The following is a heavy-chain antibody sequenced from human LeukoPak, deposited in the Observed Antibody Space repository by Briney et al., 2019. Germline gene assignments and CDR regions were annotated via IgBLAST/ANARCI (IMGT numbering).Heavy chain of an antibody. D-gene: IGHD1-26*01. CDR3: AKDHGGSYYLTYYFDY. CDR1: GFTFSSYG. CDR2: ISYDGSNK. Sequence: GGSLRLSCAASGFTFSSYGMHWVRQAPGKGLEWVAVISYDGSNKYYADSVKGRSTISRDNSKNTLYLQMNSLRAEDTAVYYCAKDHGGSYYLTYYFDYWGQGTLVTVSS. J-gene: IGHJ4*02. V-gene: IGHV3-30*18.